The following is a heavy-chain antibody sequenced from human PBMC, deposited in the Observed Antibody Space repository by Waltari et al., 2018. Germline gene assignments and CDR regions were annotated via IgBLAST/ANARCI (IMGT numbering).Heavy chain of an antibody. D-gene: IGHD6-25*01. CDR2: INPNSAGT. Sequence: QVQQGQSGAEAKKPGAAAKVSCKDCGYNFSGYYMHWVRQAPGQGLEWMGRINPNSAGTTYAQNFQCSFTMTRVTSIIPAYIELSRLVSHDTAVYYCARSGYPSDAFDIWGQGTMVTVSS. CDR3: ARSGYPSDAFDI. CDR1: GYNFSGYY. J-gene: IGHJ3*02. V-gene: IGHV1-2*06.